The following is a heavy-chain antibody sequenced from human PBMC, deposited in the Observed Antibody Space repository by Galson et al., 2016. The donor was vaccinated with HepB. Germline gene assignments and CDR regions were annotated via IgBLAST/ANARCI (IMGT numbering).Heavy chain of an antibody. V-gene: IGHV1-18*01. CDR1: GYTFNTYG. D-gene: IGHD6-19*01. J-gene: IGHJ4*02. CDR3: ATVSGVGVAFEY. Sequence: KVSCKASGYTFNTYGVAWVRQAPGQGLEWMGWISPYNGHTNYAQNFQGRVTMTTDTSTSTAFLEQRSLRSHDTAIYYCATVSGVGVAFEYWGPGTLVTVST. CDR2: ISPYNGHT.